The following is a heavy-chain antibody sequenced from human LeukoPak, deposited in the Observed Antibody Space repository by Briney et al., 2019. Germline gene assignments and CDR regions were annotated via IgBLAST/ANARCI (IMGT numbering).Heavy chain of an antibody. CDR2: ISSSSSYI. D-gene: IGHD6-25*01. CDR3: ARDAEYSTGAFDI. J-gene: IGHJ3*02. CDR1: GFTFSSYS. Sequence: GGSLRLSCAASGFTFSSYSMNWVRQAPGKGLEWVSSISSSSSYIYYADSLKGRFTISRDNAKNSLYLQMNSLRAEDTAVYYCARDAEYSTGAFDIWGQGTMVTVSS. V-gene: IGHV3-21*01.